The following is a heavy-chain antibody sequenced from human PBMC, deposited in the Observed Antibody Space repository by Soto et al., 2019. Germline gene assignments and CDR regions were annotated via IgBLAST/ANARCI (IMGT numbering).Heavy chain of an antibody. CDR3: ARDRLPMVVVVMGWFDP. V-gene: IGHV4-39*02. J-gene: IGHJ5*02. D-gene: IGHD3-22*01. Sequence: QLQLQESGPGLVKPSETLSLTCTVSGGSITSTSYYWGWIRQPPGKGLEWIGSMYYSGSTYYNPSLKSRVTMSVDTSKNQFSLKLRSVTAADTAVYYCARDRLPMVVVVMGWFDPWGQGTLVTVSS. CDR1: GGSITSTSYY. CDR2: MYYSGST.